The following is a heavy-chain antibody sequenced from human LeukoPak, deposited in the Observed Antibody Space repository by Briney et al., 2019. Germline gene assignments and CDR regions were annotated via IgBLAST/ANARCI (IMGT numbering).Heavy chain of an antibody. J-gene: IGHJ4*02. CDR1: GFTFSTNS. V-gene: IGHV3-48*01. D-gene: IGHD1-26*01. CDR3: ARDWASPGPTTI. Sequence: GGSLRLSCAASGFTFSTNSMSWVRQAPGKGLEWVSYITSSGSVIHYSDSVRGRFTISRDNAKSSLYLQMNSLRAEDTAIYYCARDWASPGPTTIWGQGTLVTVSS. CDR2: ITSSGSVI.